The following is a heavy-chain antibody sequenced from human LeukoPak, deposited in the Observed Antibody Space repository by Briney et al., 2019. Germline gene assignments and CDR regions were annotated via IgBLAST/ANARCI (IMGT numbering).Heavy chain of an antibody. CDR2: INHSGST. CDR3: ARGHYGDYFGPFDY. Sequence: SETLSLTCAVYGGSFSGYYWSWIRQPPGKGLEWIGEINHSGSTNYNPSLKSRVTISVDTSKNQFSLKLSSVTAADTAVYYCARGHYGDYFGPFDYWGQGTLVTVSS. J-gene: IGHJ4*02. D-gene: IGHD4-17*01. CDR1: GGSFSGYY. V-gene: IGHV4-34*01.